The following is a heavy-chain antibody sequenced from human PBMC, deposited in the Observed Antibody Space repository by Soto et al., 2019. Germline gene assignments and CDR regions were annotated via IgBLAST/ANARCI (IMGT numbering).Heavy chain of an antibody. Sequence: SETLSLTCAVSGGSISSSSYYWGWIRQPPGKGLEWIGSIYYSGNTYYNPSLKSRVTISVDTSKNQFSLKLISVTAADTAVYYCARNVVVPAPAAFDIWGQGTMVTVSS. CDR3: ARNVVVPAPAAFDI. CDR1: GGSISSSSYY. D-gene: IGHD2-2*01. CDR2: IYYSGNT. J-gene: IGHJ3*02. V-gene: IGHV4-39*01.